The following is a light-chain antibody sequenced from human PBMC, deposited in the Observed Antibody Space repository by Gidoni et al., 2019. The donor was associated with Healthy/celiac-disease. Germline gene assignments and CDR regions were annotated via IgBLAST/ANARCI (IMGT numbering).Light chain of an antibody. J-gene: IGKJ4*01. CDR3: LQDYNYPLT. V-gene: IGKV1-6*01. CDR2: AAS. Sequence: AIQMPQSTSSLSASVGDRVTITRRASQGIRNDLGWYQQKPGKAPKLLIYAASSLQSGVPSRFSGSGSGTDFTLTISSLQPEDFATYYCLQDYNYPLTFGGGTKVEIK. CDR1: QGIRND.